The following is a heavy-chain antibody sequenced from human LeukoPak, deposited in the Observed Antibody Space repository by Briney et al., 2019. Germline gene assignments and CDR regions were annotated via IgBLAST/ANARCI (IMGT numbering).Heavy chain of an antibody. V-gene: IGHV3-7*04. CDR1: GFTFSTYW. D-gene: IGHD6-19*01. CDR3: ARALYTTGWYPDYFDS. J-gene: IGHJ4*02. CDR2: IKPDGSDQ. Sequence: GGSLRLSCAASGFTFSTYWMSWVRQTPGEGLEWLANIKPDGSDQYYVDSVRGRFTISRDNAENSLYLQMNSLRAEDTAVYYCARALYTTGWYPDYFDSWGQGTLVTVSS.